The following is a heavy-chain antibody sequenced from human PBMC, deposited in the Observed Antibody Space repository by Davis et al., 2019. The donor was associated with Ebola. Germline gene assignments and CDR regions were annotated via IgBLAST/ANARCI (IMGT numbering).Heavy chain of an antibody. V-gene: IGHV3-20*04. J-gene: IGHJ4*02. D-gene: IGHD1-14*01. Sequence: GASLKISCAASGFTFDDYGMSWVRQAPGKGLEWVSGINWNGGSTGYADSVKGRFTISRDNAKNSLYLQMDSLGADDTAVYYCGRNHVDYWGQGTLVTVSS. CDR3: GRNHVDY. CDR2: INWNGGST. CDR1: GFTFDDYG.